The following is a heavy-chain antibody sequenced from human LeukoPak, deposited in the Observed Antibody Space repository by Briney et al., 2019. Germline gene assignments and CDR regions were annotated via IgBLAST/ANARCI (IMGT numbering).Heavy chain of an antibody. D-gene: IGHD3-3*01. V-gene: IGHV4-34*01. CDR1: GGSFSNYY. CDR3: ARGRLTIFGVVSTTSGRFDS. J-gene: IGHJ5*01. CDR2: VNDRGDT. Sequence: SETLSLTCGVDGGSFSNYYWSWIRQSPGRGLEWIGEVNDRGDTDYNPSLKSRVTISLDTSKNEFYLRRSSVTAADTSVYYCARGRLTIFGVVSTTSGRFDSWGQGTLVTVSS.